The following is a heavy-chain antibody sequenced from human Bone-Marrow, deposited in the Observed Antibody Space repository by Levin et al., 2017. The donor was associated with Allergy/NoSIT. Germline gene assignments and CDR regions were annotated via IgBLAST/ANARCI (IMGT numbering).Heavy chain of an antibody. CDR3: ARGYDYGDYAEAEDFYYGLDV. J-gene: IGHJ6*02. CDR2: IKEDGSDK. Sequence: GESLKISCVASGFSFSTYWMSWVRQAPGKGLEWVANIKEDGSDKYYVDSVKGRVTVSRDNAKNSPYLQMNSLRAEDTAVYYCARGYDYGDYAEAEDFYYGLDVWGQGTTVPVS. D-gene: IGHD4-17*01. CDR1: GFSFSTYW. V-gene: IGHV3-7*01.